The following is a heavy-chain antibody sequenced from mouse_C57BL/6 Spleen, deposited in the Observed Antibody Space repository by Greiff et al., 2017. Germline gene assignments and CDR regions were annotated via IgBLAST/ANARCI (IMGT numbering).Heavy chain of an antibody. V-gene: IGHV2-2*01. CDR3: ARSGCPYSYFDV. CDR2: IWSGGST. CDR1: GFSLTSYG. Sequence: VKLVESGPGLVQPSQSLSITCTVSGFSLTSYGVHWVRQSPGKGLEWLGVIWSGGSTDYNAAFISRLGISKDNSKSQVFFKRNKLQADDTAIYYCARSGCPYSYFDVWGTGTTVTVSA. J-gene: IGHJ1*03.